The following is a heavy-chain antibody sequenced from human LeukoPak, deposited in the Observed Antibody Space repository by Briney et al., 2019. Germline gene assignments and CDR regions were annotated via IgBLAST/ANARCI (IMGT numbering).Heavy chain of an antibody. Sequence: GGSLRLSCAASGFTFSSYAMSWVRQAPGEGLEWVSAISGSGGSTYYADSVKGRFTISRDNSKNTLFLQMDSLRVEDTAVYYCAKRDYGSGSYSLFDYWGQGTLVTVSS. CDR2: ISGSGGST. V-gene: IGHV3-23*01. CDR1: GFTFSSYA. D-gene: IGHD3-10*01. CDR3: AKRDYGSGSYSLFDY. J-gene: IGHJ4*02.